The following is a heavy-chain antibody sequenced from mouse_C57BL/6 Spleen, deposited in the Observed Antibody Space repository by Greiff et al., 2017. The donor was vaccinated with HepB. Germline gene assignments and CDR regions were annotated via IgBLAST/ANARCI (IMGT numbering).Heavy chain of an antibody. CDR1: GYTFTSYW. J-gene: IGHJ3*01. D-gene: IGHD3-2*02. Sequence: QVQLQQPGAELVKPGASVKLSCKASGYTFTSYWMQWVKQRPGQGLEWIREIDPSDSYTNYNQKFKGKATLTVDTSSSTAYMQLSSLTSEDSAVYYCARRGTAQPFAYWGQGTLVTVSA. CDR2: IDPSDSYT. CDR3: ARRGTAQPFAY. V-gene: IGHV1-50*01.